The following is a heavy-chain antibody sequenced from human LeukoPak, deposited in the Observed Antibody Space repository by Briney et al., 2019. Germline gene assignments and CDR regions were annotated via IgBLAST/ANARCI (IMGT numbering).Heavy chain of an antibody. V-gene: IGHV4-4*07. CDR3: ARVKASSTSWTFDQ. CDR1: GGSTNSYY. D-gene: IGHD2-2*01. CDR2: IYSSGST. Sequence: SETLSLTCSVSGGSTNSYYWSWIRQSGGKGLEWIGRIYSSGSTVYNPSLNSRLTISIDTSKNRFSLTLKSVTATDTAVYYCARVKASSTSWTFDQWGQGALVTVSS. J-gene: IGHJ4*02.